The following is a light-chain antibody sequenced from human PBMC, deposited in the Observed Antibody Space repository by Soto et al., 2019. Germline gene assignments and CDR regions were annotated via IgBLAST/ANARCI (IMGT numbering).Light chain of an antibody. V-gene: IGKV1-5*01. CDR2: DAS. Sequence: DLQMTQSPSTVSASVGDTVSIKCRASQSVNNWLAWYQLQPGKAPKLLIYDASTLGSGVPSRFSGSGSGTEFPLTIRRLQPDDFATYCCQQYSTYLTFGQGTKVEI. CDR1: QSVNNW. J-gene: IGKJ1*01. CDR3: QQYSTYLT.